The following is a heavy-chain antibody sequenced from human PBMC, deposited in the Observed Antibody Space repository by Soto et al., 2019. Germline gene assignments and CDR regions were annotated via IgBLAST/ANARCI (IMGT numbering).Heavy chain of an antibody. CDR1: GGTFSSYA. J-gene: IGHJ6*02. D-gene: IGHD3-10*01. CDR3: AGRYYYGSGRIGGMDV. CDR2: IIPIFGTA. Sequence: QVQLVQSGAEVKKPGSSVKVSCKASGGTFSSYAISWVRQAPGQGLEWMGGIIPIFGTANYAQKFQGRVTITADESTSTAYMELSSLRSEDTAVYYCAGRYYYGSGRIGGMDVWGQGTMVTVSS. V-gene: IGHV1-69*12.